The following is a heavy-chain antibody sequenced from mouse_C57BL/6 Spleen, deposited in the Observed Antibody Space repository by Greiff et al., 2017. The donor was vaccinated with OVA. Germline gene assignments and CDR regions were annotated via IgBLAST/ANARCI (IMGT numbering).Heavy chain of an antibody. Sequence: VMLVESEGGLVQPGSSMKLSCTASGFTFSDYYMAWVRQVPEKGLEWVANINYDGSSTYYLDSLKSRFIISRDNAKNILYLQMSSLKSEDTATYYCARDRDWGAMDYWGQGTSVTVSS. D-gene: IGHD4-1*01. J-gene: IGHJ4*01. CDR1: GFTFSDYY. CDR3: ARDRDWGAMDY. V-gene: IGHV5-16*01. CDR2: INYDGSST.